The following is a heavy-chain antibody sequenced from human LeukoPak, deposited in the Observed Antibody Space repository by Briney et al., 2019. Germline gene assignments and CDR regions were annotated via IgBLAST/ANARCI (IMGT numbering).Heavy chain of an antibody. CDR2: MNHSVST. V-gene: IGHV4-34*01. CDR1: GRSLSVYY. J-gene: IGHJ4*02. Sequence: ETLPLTCTLYGRSLSVYYSSWIRHPPGEGLEWFGEMNHSVSTNYNPSLKNQVTISVDTSKNQFSLELSSVDAADTAVYFCSRDADGYNFDYWGQGTLVTVSS. CDR3: SRDADGYNFDY. D-gene: IGHD5-24*01.